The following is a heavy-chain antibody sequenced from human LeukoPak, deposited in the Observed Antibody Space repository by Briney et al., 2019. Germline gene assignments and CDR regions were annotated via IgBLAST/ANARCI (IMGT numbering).Heavy chain of an antibody. CDR2: IRGDGGDT. CDR3: ARDRVLGSGSSDY. J-gene: IGHJ4*02. V-gene: IGHV3-74*01. CDR1: GFNFSNYW. Sequence: GGSLRLSCTVSGFNFSNYWMHWVRQAPGKGLVWVSRIRGDGGDTNYADSVKGRFTVSRDNAKNTLYLQMNSLTTEDTAVYFCARDRVLGSGSSDYWGQGTLVTVSS. D-gene: IGHD3-10*01.